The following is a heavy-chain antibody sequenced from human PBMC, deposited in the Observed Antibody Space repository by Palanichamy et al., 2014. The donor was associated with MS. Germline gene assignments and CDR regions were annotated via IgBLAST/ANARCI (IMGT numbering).Heavy chain of an antibody. CDR2: IYPRGIT. D-gene: IGHD3-10*01. CDR1: GGSIRGYY. J-gene: IGHJ6*02. V-gene: IGHV4-4*07. CDR3: ARDDYGSGTSAYGMDV. Sequence: VQLQESGPGLVKPSETLSLTCTVSGGSIRGYYWSWIRQPAGKGLEWIGRIYPRGITNYSPSLKSRVTMSIDTSKNQFSLNLNSVTAADTAVYYCARDDYGSGTSAYGMDVWGQGTTVTVSS.